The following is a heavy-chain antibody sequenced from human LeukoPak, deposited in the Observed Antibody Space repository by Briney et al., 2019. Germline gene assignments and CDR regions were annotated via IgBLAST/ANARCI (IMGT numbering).Heavy chain of an antibody. V-gene: IGHV3-21*01. CDR3: ARDCSSTSCYPYYYYMDV. D-gene: IGHD2-2*01. CDR2: ISSSSSYI. J-gene: IGHJ6*03. CDR1: GFTFSTFA. Sequence: NPGGSLRLSCAASGFTFSTFALHWVRQAPGKGLEWVSSISSSSSYIYYADSVKGRFTISRDNAKNSLYLQMNSLRAEDTAVYYCARDCSSTSCYPYYYYMDVWGKGTTVTVSS.